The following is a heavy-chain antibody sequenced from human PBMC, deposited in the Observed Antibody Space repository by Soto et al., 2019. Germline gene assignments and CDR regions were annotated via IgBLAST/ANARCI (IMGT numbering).Heavy chain of an antibody. CDR3: ARKSLTNFNWFDP. J-gene: IGHJ5*02. V-gene: IGHV1-18*04. D-gene: IGHD2-8*01. CDR1: GYTFTNYG. CDR2: INADYGNT. Sequence: ASVKVSCKASGYTFTNYGITWVRQAPGQGLEWMGWINADYGNTNYEQKFQGRVTMTTDTSTNTAYMELRSLRSDDTAVYYCARKSLTNFNWFDPWGQGTLVTVSS.